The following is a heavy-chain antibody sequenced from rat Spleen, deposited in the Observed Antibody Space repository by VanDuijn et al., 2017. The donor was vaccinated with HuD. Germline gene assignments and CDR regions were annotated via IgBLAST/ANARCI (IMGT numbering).Heavy chain of an antibody. D-gene: IGHD5-1*01. V-gene: IGHV5-46*01. CDR1: GFTFSDFP. CDR3: ATTPGRPFDY. CDR2: ITPGGDNS. Sequence: EVHLVESGGGLVQPGRSMKLSCAASGFTFSDFPMAWVRQAPTKGLEWVASITPGGDNSYYRDSVKGRFTISREDAKSTLYLQMDSLRSEDTATYYCATTPGRPFDYWGQGTLVTVSS. J-gene: IGHJ3*01.